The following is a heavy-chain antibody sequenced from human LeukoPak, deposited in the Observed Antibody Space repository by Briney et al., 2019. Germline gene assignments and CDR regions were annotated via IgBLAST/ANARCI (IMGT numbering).Heavy chain of an antibody. CDR1: GGSISSYY. D-gene: IGHD1-26*01. CDR2: IYYSGST. V-gene: IGHV4-59*01. Sequence: SETLSLTCTVSGGSISSYYWSWIRQPPGKGLEWIGYIYYSGSTNYNPSLKSRVTISVDTSKNQFSLKLSSVTAADTAVYYCAREAVSGSYYGSQVSWFDXXXQGTLVTVSS. CDR3: AREAVSGSYYGSQVSWFDX. J-gene: IGHJ5*02.